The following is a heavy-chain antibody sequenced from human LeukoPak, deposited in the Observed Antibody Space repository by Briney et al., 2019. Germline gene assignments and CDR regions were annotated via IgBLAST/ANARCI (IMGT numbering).Heavy chain of an antibody. Sequence: SETLSLTCAVYGGSVSGYYWSWIRQPPGKGLEWIGEINHSGSTNYNPSLKSRVTISVDTSKNQFSLKVTSVTAADTAVYCCARGVWMAKYFDYWGQGTLVAVSS. V-gene: IGHV4-34*01. CDR2: INHSGST. J-gene: IGHJ4*02. CDR3: ARGVWMAKYFDY. D-gene: IGHD5-24*01. CDR1: GGSVSGYY.